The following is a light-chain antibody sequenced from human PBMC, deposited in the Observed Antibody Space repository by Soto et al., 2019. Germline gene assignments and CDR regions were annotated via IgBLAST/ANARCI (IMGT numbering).Light chain of an antibody. V-gene: IGKV1-39*01. J-gene: IGKJ4*01. CDR2: AAF. CDR1: QTISSY. CDR3: QQSYSTLVT. Sequence: DIQMTQSPSSLSASVGDRVTITCRASQTISSYLNWYQQKPGKAPELLIQAAFRLQGGVPSRFSGSGSGTDFTLTISSLQPEDFATYYCQQSYSTLVTFGGGTKVEIK.